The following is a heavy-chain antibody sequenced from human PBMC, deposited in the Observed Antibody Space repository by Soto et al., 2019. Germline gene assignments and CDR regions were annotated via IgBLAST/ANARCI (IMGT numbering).Heavy chain of an antibody. CDR3: ARPDEGGYSSNHHYYYALDV. CDR2: IIPVFQTA. D-gene: IGHD3-22*01. CDR1: GGLFSSYP. V-gene: IGHV1-69*01. Sequence: QEQLVQSGAEVKKPGSSVKVSCKASGGLFSSYPISWVRQVPGQGLEWMGGIIPVFQTAYYTQRFQGRVTITADESTNTAYMELSSLRSEDTAIYYCARPDEGGYSSNHHYYYALDVWGQGTTVTV. J-gene: IGHJ6*02.